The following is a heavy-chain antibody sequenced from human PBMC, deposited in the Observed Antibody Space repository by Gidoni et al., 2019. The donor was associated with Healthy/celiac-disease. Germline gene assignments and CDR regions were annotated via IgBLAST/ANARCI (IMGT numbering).Heavy chain of an antibody. J-gene: IGHJ4*02. D-gene: IGHD6-19*01. Sequence: QVQLVESGGGVVQPGRSLSLPCAATAFTFSSCGRHWFRQAPGKGLEWVAVIGYDGSNKYYADSVKGRFTISRDNSKNTLYLQMNSLRAEDTAVYYCARDLGTTSSGWYEGTLDYWGQGTLVTVSS. V-gene: IGHV3-33*01. CDR2: IGYDGSNK. CDR1: AFTFSSCG. CDR3: ARDLGTTSSGWYEGTLDY.